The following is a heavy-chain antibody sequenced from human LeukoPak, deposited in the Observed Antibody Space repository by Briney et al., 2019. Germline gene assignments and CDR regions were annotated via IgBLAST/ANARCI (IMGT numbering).Heavy chain of an antibody. Sequence: GGSLRLSCAASGFTFSSYWMSWVRQTPGKGLEWVANIKQDGSEKYYVDSVKGRFTISRDNAKNSLYLQMNSLRAEDTAVYYCARDRYSSSADYWGQGTLVTVSS. CDR2: IKQDGSEK. CDR3: ARDRYSSSADY. J-gene: IGHJ4*02. D-gene: IGHD6-6*01. V-gene: IGHV3-7*01. CDR1: GFTFSSYW.